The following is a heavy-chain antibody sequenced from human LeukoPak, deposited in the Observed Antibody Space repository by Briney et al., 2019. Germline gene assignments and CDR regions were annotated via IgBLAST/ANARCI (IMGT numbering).Heavy chain of an antibody. CDR2: INEDGSVQ. D-gene: IGHD2-2*01. J-gene: IGHJ6*04. CDR3: VGQLLRAV. V-gene: IGHV3-7*01. CDR1: GFPFSSYW. Sequence: PGGSLRLFCAASGFPFSSYWISWVRQPPGKGLEWVANINEDGSVQDYVDAVKGRFTNSRDNAKNPLYLEINSLRVDDTAVYYCVGQLLRAVWGKGTTVTVSS.